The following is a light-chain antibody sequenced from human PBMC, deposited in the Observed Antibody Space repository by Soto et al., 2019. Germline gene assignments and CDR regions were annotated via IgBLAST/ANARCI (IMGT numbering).Light chain of an antibody. V-gene: IGLV2-11*01. CDR3: CSFAGSYTLYV. CDR2: DVS. CDR1: SSDVGGYSY. Sequence: QSVLTQPRPVSGSPGQSVTISCTGTSSDVGGYSYVSWFQQHPGKAPKLMIYDVSKRPSGVPDRFSGSKSGNTASLTISGLQAEDEADYYCCSFAGSYTLYVFGTGTKVTVL. J-gene: IGLJ1*01.